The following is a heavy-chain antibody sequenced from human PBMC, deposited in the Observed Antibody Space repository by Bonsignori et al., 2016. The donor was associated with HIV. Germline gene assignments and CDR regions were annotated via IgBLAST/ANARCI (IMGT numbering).Heavy chain of an antibody. V-gene: IGHV1-2*02. J-gene: IGHJ4*02. CDR2: IDPNTGAT. CDR3: AREISVFGEK. Sequence: WVRQAPGQGLEWMGWIDPNTGATKYAQNFQGRVTMTRDTSISTAYMEVSSLRSDDTAMYYCAREISVFGEKWGQGTQVTVSS. D-gene: IGHD3-10*02.